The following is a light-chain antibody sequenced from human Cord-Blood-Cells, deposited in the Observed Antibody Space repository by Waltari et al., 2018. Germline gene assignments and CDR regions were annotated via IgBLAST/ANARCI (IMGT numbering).Light chain of an antibody. CDR3: SSYTSSSTV. V-gene: IGLV2-14*01. CDR1: SSDVGGFNF. CDR2: DVN. J-gene: IGLJ2*01. Sequence: QSALTQPASVSGSPGQSITIPCTGTSSDVGGFNFVSWYQKPPGKAPKLMIYDVNNRPSGVSNRFSGSKSGNTASLTISGLQAEDEADYYCSSYTSSSTVFGGGTKLTVL.